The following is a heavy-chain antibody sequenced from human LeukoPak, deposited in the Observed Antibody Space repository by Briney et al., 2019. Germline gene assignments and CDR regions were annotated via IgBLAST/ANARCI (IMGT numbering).Heavy chain of an antibody. CDR1: GFTFDDYG. V-gene: IGHV3-20*04. CDR3: AKDRYDILSGYYYYMDV. D-gene: IGHD3-9*01. Sequence: GGSLRLSCAASGFTFDDYGMSWVRQAPGKGLEWVSGINWNGGSTGYADSVKGRFTISRDNSKNTLYLQMNSLRAEDTAVYYCAKDRYDILSGYYYYMDVWGKGPTVTIS. J-gene: IGHJ6*03. CDR2: INWNGGST.